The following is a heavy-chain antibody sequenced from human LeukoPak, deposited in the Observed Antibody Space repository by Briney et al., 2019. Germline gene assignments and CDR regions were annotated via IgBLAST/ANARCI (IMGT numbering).Heavy chain of an antibody. CDR2: IYSGGST. CDR3: ARESNGDFDY. Sequence: PSETLSLTCTVSGGSFSSYYWNWIRQPAGKGLEWIGRIYSGGSTNYNPSLKSRVTMSIDTSKNQFSLKLRSVTAADTAVYYCARESNGDFDYWGQGTLVTVS. D-gene: IGHD2-8*01. CDR1: GGSFSSYY. V-gene: IGHV4-4*07. J-gene: IGHJ4*02.